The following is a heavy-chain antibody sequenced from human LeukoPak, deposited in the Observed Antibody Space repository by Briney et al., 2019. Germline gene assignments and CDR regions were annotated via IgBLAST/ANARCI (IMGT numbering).Heavy chain of an antibody. V-gene: IGHV3-74*01. CDR2: INHDGSST. CDR3: ARAPYSSGRGYYFYY. D-gene: IGHD3-22*01. Sequence: GGSLRLSCAASGFTFSSYSINWVRQAPGKGLVWVSRINHDGSSTTYADSVKGRFTISRDNAKNTLYLQMNSLRAEDTAVYYCARAPYSSGRGYYFYYWGQGTLVTVSS. CDR1: GFTFSSYS. J-gene: IGHJ4*02.